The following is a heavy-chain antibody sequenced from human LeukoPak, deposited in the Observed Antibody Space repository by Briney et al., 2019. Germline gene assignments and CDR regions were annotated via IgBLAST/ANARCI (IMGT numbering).Heavy chain of an antibody. D-gene: IGHD5-18*01. CDR1: GFTFSSYG. CDR3: AKGGYSYGTSYYFDY. Sequence: QPGGSERLCCAASGFTFSSYGMHWVRQAPGKGLEWVAVISYDGSNKYYADSVKGRFTISRDNSKNTLYLQMNSLRAEDTAVYYCAKGGYSYGTSYYFDYWGQGTLVTVSS. CDR2: ISYDGSNK. V-gene: IGHV3-30*18. J-gene: IGHJ4*02.